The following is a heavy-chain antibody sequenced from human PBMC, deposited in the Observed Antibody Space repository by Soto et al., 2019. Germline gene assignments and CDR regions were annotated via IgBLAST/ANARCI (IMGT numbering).Heavy chain of an antibody. Sequence: EVQLLDSGGGLVQPGGSLRLSCAASGFTFSNYAMTWVRQGPGKGLEWVSGIGGSGGRSYYADSVKGRFTISRDNSKSTLYLQMNRLRAEDTAVYYCAKAYFVWSSEQPYYFDYWGQVTLVTVSS. V-gene: IGHV3-23*01. J-gene: IGHJ4*02. D-gene: IGHD3-16*01. CDR1: GFTFSNYA. CDR3: AKAYFVWSSEQPYYFDY. CDR2: IGGSGGRS.